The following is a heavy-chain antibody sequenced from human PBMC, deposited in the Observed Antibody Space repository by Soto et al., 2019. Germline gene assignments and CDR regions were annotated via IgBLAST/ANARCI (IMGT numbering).Heavy chain of an antibody. CDR2: IYYSGST. D-gene: IGHD3-22*01. J-gene: IGHJ5*02. CDR3: ARAPHYYDSSGYNWFXP. V-gene: IGHV4-31*03. Sequence: SETLSLTCTVSGGSISSGSYYWSWIRQHPGKGLEWIGYIYYSGSTYYNPSLKSRVTISVDTSKNQFSLKLSSVTAADTAVYYCARAPHYYDSSGYNWFXPWGQGTLVTVSS. CDR1: GGSISSGSYY.